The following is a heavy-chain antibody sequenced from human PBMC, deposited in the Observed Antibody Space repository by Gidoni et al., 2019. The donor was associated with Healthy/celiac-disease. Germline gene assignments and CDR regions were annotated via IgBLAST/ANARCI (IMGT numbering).Heavy chain of an antibody. J-gene: IGHJ3*02. CDR3: AKGSAYYYDSSGYAFDI. CDR2: ISWNSGSI. D-gene: IGHD3-22*01. Sequence: EVQLVESGGGLVQPGRSLRRSCAASGFTFDDYAMHWVRQAPGKGLEWVSGISWNSGSIGYADSVKGRFTISRDNAKNSLYLQMNSLRAEDTALYYCAKGSAYYYDSSGYAFDIWGQGTMVTVSS. CDR1: GFTFDDYA. V-gene: IGHV3-9*01.